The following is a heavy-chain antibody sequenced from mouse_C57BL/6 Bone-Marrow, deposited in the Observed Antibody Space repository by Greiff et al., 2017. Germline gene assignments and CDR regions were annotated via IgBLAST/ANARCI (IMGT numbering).Heavy chain of an antibody. CDR3: ADGYPFDY. D-gene: IGHD2-3*01. J-gene: IGHJ2*01. V-gene: IGHV1-66*01. Sequence: VQLQQSGPELVKPGASVKISCKASGYSFTSYYIHWVKQRPGQGLEWIGWIYPGSGNTKYNEKFKGKATLTADTSSITVYRQLSSLTSEDSAVYYCADGYPFDYWGQGTTLTVSS. CDR1: GYSFTSYY. CDR2: IYPGSGNT.